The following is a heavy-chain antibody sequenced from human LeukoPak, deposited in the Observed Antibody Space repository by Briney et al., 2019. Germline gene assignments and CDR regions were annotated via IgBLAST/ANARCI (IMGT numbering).Heavy chain of an antibody. V-gene: IGHV3-48*03. J-gene: IGHJ6*02. CDR3: ARDRGDSLTGSYYGMDV. CDR1: GFTFSSYD. CDR2: INSSGSTI. Sequence: PGGSLRLSCAASGFTFSSYDMNWVRQAPGKGLEWVSYINSSGSTIYYADSVKGRFTISRDNAKNSLYLQMNSLRAEDTAVYYCARDRGDSLTGSYYGMDVWGQGTTVTVSS. D-gene: IGHD3-9*01.